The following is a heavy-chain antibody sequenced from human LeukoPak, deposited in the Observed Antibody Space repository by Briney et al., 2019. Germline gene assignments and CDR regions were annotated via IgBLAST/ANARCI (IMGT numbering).Heavy chain of an antibody. V-gene: IGHV4-59*01. D-gene: IGHD5-18*01. CDR2: IYYSGST. J-gene: IGHJ4*02. Sequence: SETLSLTCTVSGGSISSYYWSWIRQPPGKGLEWIGYIYYSGSTNYNPSLKSRVTISVDTSKNQFTLKLSSVTAADTAVYYCARGYSYGLEAYFDYWGQGTLVTVSS. CDR1: GGSISSYY. CDR3: ARGYSYGLEAYFDY.